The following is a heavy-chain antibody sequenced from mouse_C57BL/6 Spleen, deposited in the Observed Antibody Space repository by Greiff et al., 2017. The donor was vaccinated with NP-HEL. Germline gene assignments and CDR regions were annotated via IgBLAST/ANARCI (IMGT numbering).Heavy chain of an antibody. J-gene: IGHJ2*01. Sequence: QVQLQQPGAELVKPGASVKLSCKASGYTFISYWMHWVKQRPGQGLEWIGMIHPNSGSTNYNEKFKSKATLTVDKSSSTAYMQLSSLTSEDSAVYYCARSLIYYDYDLFDYWGQGTTLTVSS. V-gene: IGHV1-64*01. CDR1: GYTFISYW. CDR2: IHPNSGST. CDR3: ARSLIYYDYDLFDY. D-gene: IGHD2-4*01.